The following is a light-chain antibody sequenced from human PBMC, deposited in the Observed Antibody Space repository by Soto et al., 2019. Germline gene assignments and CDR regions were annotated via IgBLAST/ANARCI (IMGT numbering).Light chain of an antibody. J-gene: IGLJ1*01. CDR1: SSDVGSFNL. CDR2: EVS. Sequence: QSVLNQPAYVSGSPGQSITISCTGTSSDVGSFNLVSWHQLHPGKAPKFMIYEVSKRPSGVSNRFSGSKSGNTASLTISGLQAEDEADYYCCSYAGSSTFYVFGTGTKVTVL. CDR3: CSYAGSSTFYV. V-gene: IGLV2-23*02.